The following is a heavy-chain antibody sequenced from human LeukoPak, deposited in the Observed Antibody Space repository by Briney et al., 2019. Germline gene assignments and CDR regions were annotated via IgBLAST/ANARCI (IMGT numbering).Heavy chain of an antibody. CDR3: AKETSVNYSDY. V-gene: IGHV1-18*01. J-gene: IGHJ4*02. CDR2: ISAYNGNT. CDR1: GYTFTRYG. Sequence: ASVKLSCNASGYTFTRYGISLERQAPGQGLEWMGWISAYNGNTNYAQKLQGRVTMTTDTSTSTANMELRSLRSDDTAVYDCAKETSVNYSDYWGQGTLVTVSS. D-gene: IGHD3-3*01.